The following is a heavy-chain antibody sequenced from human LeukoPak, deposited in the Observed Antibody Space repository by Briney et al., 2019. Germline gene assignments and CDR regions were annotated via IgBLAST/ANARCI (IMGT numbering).Heavy chain of an antibody. J-gene: IGHJ6*03. CDR3: ARGNIRWVRGSYGTYYYYYMDV. CDR1: GGSFSGYY. V-gene: IGHV4-34*01. CDR2: INHSGST. D-gene: IGHD1-26*01. Sequence: SETLSLTCAVYGGSFSGYYWSWIRQPPGKGLEWIGEINHSGSTNYNPSLKSRVTISVDTSKNQFSLKLSSVTAADTAVYYCARGNIRWVRGSYGTYYYYYMDVWGKGTTVTVSS.